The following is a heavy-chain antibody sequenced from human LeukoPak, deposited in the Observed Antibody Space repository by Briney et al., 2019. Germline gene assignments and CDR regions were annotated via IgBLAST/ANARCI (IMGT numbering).Heavy chain of an antibody. CDR3: ARDFAFDI. CDR2: IYYSGST. V-gene: IGHV4-59*01. Sequence: SETLSLTCTVSGGSISSYYWSWIRQAPGKGLEWIGYIYYSGSTNYNPSLKSRVTISVDTSKNQFSLKVSSVTAADTAVYYCARDFAFDIWGQGTMVTVSS. J-gene: IGHJ3*02. CDR1: GGSISSYY.